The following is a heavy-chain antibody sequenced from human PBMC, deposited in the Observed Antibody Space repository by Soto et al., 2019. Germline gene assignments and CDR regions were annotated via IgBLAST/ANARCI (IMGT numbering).Heavy chain of an antibody. Sequence: PSETLSLTCTVSGGSISNSYWSWIRPSPEKGLEWIGYIYSSGSTNYNPSLNSRVTISVDTSKNQFSLKLSSVTAADTAVYYCARDRSGSYYPSFFDYWGQGILVTV. CDR3: ARDRSGSYYPSFFDY. V-gene: IGHV4-59*01. J-gene: IGHJ4*02. CDR1: GGSISNSY. CDR2: IYSSGST. D-gene: IGHD1-26*01.